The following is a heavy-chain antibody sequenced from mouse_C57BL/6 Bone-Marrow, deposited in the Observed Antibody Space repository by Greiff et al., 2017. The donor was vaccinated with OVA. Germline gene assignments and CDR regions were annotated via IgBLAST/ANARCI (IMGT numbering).Heavy chain of an antibody. CDR2: ISSGSSTI. D-gene: IGHD2-10*02. J-gene: IGHJ4*01. V-gene: IGHV5-17*01. CDR1: GFTFSDYG. CDR3: ARRGYGNYVSYAMDY. Sequence: EVQLVESGGGLVKPGGSLKLSCAASGFTFSDYGMHWVRQAPEKGLEWVAYISSGSSTIYYADTVKGRFTISRDNAKNTLFLQMTSLRSENTAMYYGARRGYGNYVSYAMDYWGQGTSVTVSS.